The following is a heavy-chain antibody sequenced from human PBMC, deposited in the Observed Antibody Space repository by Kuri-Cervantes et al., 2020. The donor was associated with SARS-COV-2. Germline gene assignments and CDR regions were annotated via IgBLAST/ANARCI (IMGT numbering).Heavy chain of an antibody. CDR3: AKTVAGTGIDY. J-gene: IGHJ4*02. V-gene: IGHV3-23*01. Sequence: GGSLRLSCAASGFTFNSYFMSWLRQAPGKGLEWVSAISGSGGSTYYADSVKGRFTISRDNSKNTLYLQMNSLRAEDTAVYYCAKTVAGTGIDYWGQGTLVTVSS. D-gene: IGHD6-19*01. CDR1: GFTFNSYF. CDR2: ISGSGGST.